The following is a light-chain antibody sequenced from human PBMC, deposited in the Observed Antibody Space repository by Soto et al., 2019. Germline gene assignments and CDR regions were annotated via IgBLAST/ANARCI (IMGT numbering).Light chain of an antibody. CDR1: QSVSSSY. J-gene: IGKJ1*01. CDR3: QQYDSSPEWT. V-gene: IGKV3-20*01. Sequence: EIVLTQSPGTLSLSLVERATLSCRASQSVSSSYLAWYQQKPGQAPRLLIHGASSRATGIPDRFSGSGSGTDFTLTISRLEPEDFAVYYCQQYDSSPEWTFGQGTKVDIK. CDR2: GAS.